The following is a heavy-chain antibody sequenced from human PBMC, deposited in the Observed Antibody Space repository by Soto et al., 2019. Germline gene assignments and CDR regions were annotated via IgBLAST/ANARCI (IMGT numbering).Heavy chain of an antibody. J-gene: IGHJ3*02. D-gene: IGHD2-8*01. CDR3: AKGGDIVLGAFDI. V-gene: IGHV3-9*01. CDR1: GFTFDDYA. CDR2: ISWNSGSI. Sequence: GGSLRLSCAASGFTFDDYAMHWVRQAPGKGLEWVSGISWNSGSIGYADSVKGRFTISRDNAKNSLYLQMNSLRAEDTALYYCAKGGDIVLGAFDIWGQGTMVTVSS.